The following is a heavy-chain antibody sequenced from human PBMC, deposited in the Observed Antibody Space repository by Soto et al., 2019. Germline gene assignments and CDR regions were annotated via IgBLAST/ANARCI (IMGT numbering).Heavy chain of an antibody. V-gene: IGHV3-48*02. D-gene: IGHD2-15*01. CDR3: ARETPGFDS. CDR2: ISTISSAI. CDR1: GFTFSDYP. Sequence: QLVESGGGLVQPGGSLRLSCAASGFTFSDYPMNLVLHAPGKGLEWFSSISTISSAIYFADSVRGRFTISRDNATNSLYLQMTSLSEEDTAVHYFARETPGFDSWGQGTLVTVSS. J-gene: IGHJ4*02.